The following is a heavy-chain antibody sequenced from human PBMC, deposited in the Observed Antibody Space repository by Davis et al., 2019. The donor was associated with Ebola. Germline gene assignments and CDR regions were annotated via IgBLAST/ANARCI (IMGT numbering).Heavy chain of an antibody. J-gene: IGHJ4*02. CDR2: IYYSGST. V-gene: IGHV4-39*01. CDR1: GGSISSSSYY. D-gene: IGHD2-2*01. Sequence: MPSETLSLTCTVSGGSISSSSYYWGWIRQPPGKGLEWIGSIYYSGSTYYNPSLKSRVTISVDTSKNQFSLKLSSATAADTAVYYCARHDIVVVPAALDYWGQGTLVTVSS. CDR3: ARHDIVVVPAALDY.